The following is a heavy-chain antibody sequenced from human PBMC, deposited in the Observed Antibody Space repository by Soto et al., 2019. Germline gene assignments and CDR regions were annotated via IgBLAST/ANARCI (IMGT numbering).Heavy chain of an antibody. CDR2: IIGDGSDI. CDR1: GLTFSNYW. D-gene: IGHD6-19*01. Sequence: EVPVVESGGGLVQPGGSLRLSCEVSGLTFSNYWMHWVRQAPGKGLVWVSRIIGDGSDIRYADSVRGRFTVSRDNAKNTVDLQMNSLRVEDTAVYYCAAHRRGWQEDYWGQGTLVTVSS. V-gene: IGHV3-74*01. J-gene: IGHJ4*02. CDR3: AAHRRGWQEDY.